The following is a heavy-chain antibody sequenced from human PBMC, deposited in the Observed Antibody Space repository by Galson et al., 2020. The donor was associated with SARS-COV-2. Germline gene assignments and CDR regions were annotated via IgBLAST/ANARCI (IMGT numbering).Heavy chain of an antibody. Sequence: GESLKISCAASGFTFSSYWMHWVRQAPGKGLVWVSRIYSEGSSTDYADSVKGRFTISGDNAKNTLYLQMNSLRAEDTAVYYCARGDMRNDYFDYWGQGTLVTVSS. CDR2: IYSEGSST. CDR1: GFTFSSYW. J-gene: IGHJ4*02. V-gene: IGHV3-74*01. D-gene: IGHD3-16*01. CDR3: ARGDMRNDYFDY.